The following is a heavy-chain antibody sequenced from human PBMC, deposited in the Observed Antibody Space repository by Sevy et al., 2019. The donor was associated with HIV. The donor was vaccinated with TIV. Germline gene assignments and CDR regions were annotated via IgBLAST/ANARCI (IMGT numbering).Heavy chain of an antibody. D-gene: IGHD3-16*01. CDR1: GFTFSDYY. V-gene: IGHV3-11*01. J-gene: IGHJ6*02. Sequence: GGSLRLSCAGSGFTFSDYYMSWIRQAPGKGLEWISYISGSDDTIYYADSVKGRFTVSRDNTKNLLYLEMNSLRVEDKAKNYCAGDHEKDGYLGDDYSYAMDDWGQGTTVTVSS. CDR3: AGDHEKDGYLGDDYSYAMDD. CDR2: ISGSDDTI.